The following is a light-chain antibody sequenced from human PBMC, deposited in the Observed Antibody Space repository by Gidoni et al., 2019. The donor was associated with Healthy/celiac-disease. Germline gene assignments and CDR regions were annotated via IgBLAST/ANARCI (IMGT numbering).Light chain of an antibody. V-gene: IGLV2-23*01. CDR2: ECS. Sequence: QSALTQPASVSGSPGQSITITCTGTSRYVGSYNLVSWYQQHPGKAPKLMIYECSKRPSGVSNRFSGSKSGNTASLTISGLQAEDEADYYCCSYAGSRRVFGTGTKVTVL. CDR1: SRYVGSYNL. CDR3: CSYAGSRRV. J-gene: IGLJ1*01.